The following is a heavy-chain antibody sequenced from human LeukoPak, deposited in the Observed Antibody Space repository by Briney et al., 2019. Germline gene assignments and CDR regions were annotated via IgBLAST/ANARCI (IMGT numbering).Heavy chain of an antibody. CDR3: ASGLELDY. J-gene: IGHJ4*02. CDR1: GFTFSSYA. CDR2: ISSSSSTI. V-gene: IGHV3-48*04. Sequence: GGSLRLSCAASGFTFSSYALNWVRQAPGKGLEWVSYISSSSSTIYHTDSVKGRFTISRDNAKNSLYLQMNSLGAEDTAVYYCASGLELDYWGQGTLVTVSS.